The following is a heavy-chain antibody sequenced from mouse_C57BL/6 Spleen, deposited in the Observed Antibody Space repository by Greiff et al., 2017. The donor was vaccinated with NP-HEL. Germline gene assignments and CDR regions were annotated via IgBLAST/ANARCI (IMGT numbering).Heavy chain of an antibody. CDR3: ARSTYYGPDY. CDR2: INPNNGGT. Sequence: EVQLQQSGPELVKPGASVKISCKASGYTFTDYYMNWVKQSHGKSLEWIGDINPNNGGTSYNQKFKGKATLTVDKSSSTAYMELRSLTSEDSAVYYCARSTYYGPDYWGQGTTLTVSS. D-gene: IGHD2-10*01. CDR1: GYTFTDYY. V-gene: IGHV1-26*01. J-gene: IGHJ2*01.